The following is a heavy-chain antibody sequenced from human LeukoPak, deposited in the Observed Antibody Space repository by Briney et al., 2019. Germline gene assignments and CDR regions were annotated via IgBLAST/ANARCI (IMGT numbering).Heavy chain of an antibody. D-gene: IGHD4-17*01. CDR3: ARADYGDYNPHY. V-gene: IGHV1-18*01. J-gene: IGHJ4*02. Sequence: ASVKVSCKASGYTFTSYGISWVRHAPGQGLEWMGWISAYNGNTNYAQKLQGRVTMTTDTSTSTAYMELRSLRSDDTAVYYCARADYGDYNPHYWGQGTLVTVSS. CDR1: GYTFTSYG. CDR2: ISAYNGNT.